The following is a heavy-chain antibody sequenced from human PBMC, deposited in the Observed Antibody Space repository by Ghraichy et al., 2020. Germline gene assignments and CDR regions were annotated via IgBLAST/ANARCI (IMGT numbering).Heavy chain of an antibody. Sequence: GGSLRLSCAASGFTFSSYGMHWVRQAPGKGLEWVAFIRYDGSNEYYADSVKGRFTISRDNSKNTLYLQMNSLRAEDTAVYYCSKEHTTVGTPRKFDYWGQGTLVTVSS. CDR3: SKEHTTVGTPRKFDY. V-gene: IGHV3-30*02. J-gene: IGHJ4*02. D-gene: IGHD4-23*01. CDR1: GFTFSSYG. CDR2: IRYDGSNE.